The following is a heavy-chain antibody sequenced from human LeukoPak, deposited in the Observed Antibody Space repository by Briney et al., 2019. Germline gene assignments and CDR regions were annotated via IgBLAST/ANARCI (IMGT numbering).Heavy chain of an antibody. V-gene: IGHV4-61*02. CDR2: IYTSGST. Sequence: PSETLSLTCTVSGGSISSSSYYWGWIRQPAGKGLEWIGRIYTSGSTNYNPSLKSRVTMSVDTSKNQFSLKLSSVTAADTAVYYCARGDRTDIDQIRIWGQGTMVTVSS. CDR3: ARGDRTDIDQIRI. CDR1: GGSISSSSYY. J-gene: IGHJ3*02. D-gene: IGHD2-15*01.